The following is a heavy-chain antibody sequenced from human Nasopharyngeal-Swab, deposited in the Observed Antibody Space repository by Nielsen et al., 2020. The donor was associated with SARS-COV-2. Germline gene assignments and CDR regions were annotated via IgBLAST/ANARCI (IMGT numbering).Heavy chain of an antibody. Sequence: VRQAPGKGLEWVAVISYDGSNKYYADSVKGRFTISRHNSKNTLYLQMNSLRAEDTAVYYCARAGNYYYYYMDVWGKGTTVTVSS. CDR2: ISYDGSNK. V-gene: IGHV3-30*03. CDR3: ARAGNYYYYYMDV. J-gene: IGHJ6*03.